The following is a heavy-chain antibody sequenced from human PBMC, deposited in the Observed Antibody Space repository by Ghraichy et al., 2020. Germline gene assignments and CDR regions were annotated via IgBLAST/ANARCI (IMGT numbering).Heavy chain of an antibody. CDR3: TTDKGIAAAKYLQH. CDR1: GFTFSNAW. J-gene: IGHJ1*01. CDR2: IKSETDGGTT. D-gene: IGHD6-13*01. Sequence: SCAASGFTFSNAWMSWVRQAPGKGLEWVGRIKSETDGGTTDYAAPVKGRFTISRDESKNTLYLQMNSLKIEDTAVYYCTTDKGIAAAKYLQHWGQGTLVTVSS. V-gene: IGHV3-15*01.